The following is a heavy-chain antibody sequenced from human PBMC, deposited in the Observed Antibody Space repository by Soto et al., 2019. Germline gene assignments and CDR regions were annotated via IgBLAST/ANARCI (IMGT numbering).Heavy chain of an antibody. D-gene: IGHD2-2*01. Sequence: SETLSLTCTVSGGSISSSSYFWGWIRQPPGKGLEWIGYIYHSGSTYYNPSLKSRVTISVDWSKNQFSLKLSSVTAADTAVYYCARVPDRWGQGTLVTVSS. CDR1: GGSISSSSYF. V-gene: IGHV4-30-2*01. CDR2: IYHSGST. J-gene: IGHJ5*02. CDR3: ARVPDR.